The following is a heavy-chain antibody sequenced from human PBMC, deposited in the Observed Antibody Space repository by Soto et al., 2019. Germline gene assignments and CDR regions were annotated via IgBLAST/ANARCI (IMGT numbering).Heavy chain of an antibody. CDR1: GFTFSSYA. CDR2: ISGSGGST. V-gene: IGHV3-23*01. CDR3: ARDRTDSGYYTNWLDP. D-gene: IGHD3-22*01. J-gene: IGHJ5*02. Sequence: GGSLRLSCAGSGFTFSSYAMSWVRQAPGKGLEWVSAISGSGGSTYYADSVKGRFTISRDNSKNTLYLQMNSLTSDDTALYYCARDRTDSGYYTNWLDPWGQGTQVTVSS.